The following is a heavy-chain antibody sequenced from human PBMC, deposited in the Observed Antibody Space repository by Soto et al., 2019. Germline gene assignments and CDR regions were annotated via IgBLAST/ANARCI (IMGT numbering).Heavy chain of an antibody. CDR3: AIDDSGRGVTTHPYYYYGMDV. Sequence: QVQLVESGGGVVPPGRSLRLSCAASGFTFSSYGMHWVRQAPGKGLEWVAVIWYDGSNKYYADSVKGRFTISRDNSKNTMYLQMNSLRAEDTAVYYCAIDDSGRGVTTHPYYYYGMDVWGQGTTVTVSS. V-gene: IGHV3-33*01. CDR1: GFTFSSYG. D-gene: IGHD3-10*01. J-gene: IGHJ6*02. CDR2: IWYDGSNK.